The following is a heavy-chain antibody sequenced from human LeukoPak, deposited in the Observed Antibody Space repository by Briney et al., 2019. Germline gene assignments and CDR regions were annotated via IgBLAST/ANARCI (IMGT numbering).Heavy chain of an antibody. D-gene: IGHD6-13*01. Sequence: GASVKVSCKASGYIFTNNAMNWVRQAPGQGLEWMGWINTNTRNPTYAQGFTGRFVFSLDTSVSTAYLQISSLKAEDTAVYYCARIRAPSSLGQRESDYWGQGTLVTVSS. CDR1: GYIFTNNA. CDR3: ARIRAPSSLGQRESDY. J-gene: IGHJ4*02. CDR2: INTNTRNP. V-gene: IGHV7-4-1*02.